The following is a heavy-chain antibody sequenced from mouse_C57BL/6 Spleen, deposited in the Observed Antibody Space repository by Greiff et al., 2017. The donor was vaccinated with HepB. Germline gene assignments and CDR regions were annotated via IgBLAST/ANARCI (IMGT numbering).Heavy chain of an antibody. CDR3: ARPDGDYDY. CDR2: FYPGSGST. V-gene: IGHV1-55*01. D-gene: IGHD2-13*01. Sequence: QVQLQQPGAELVKPGASVKMSCKAPGYTFTSYWLTWVKQRPGQGLEWFGDFYPGSGSTNYNEKFKSKATLTVDTSASTANMPLSSLTSEDSAVYYCARPDGDYDYWGQGTTRTVSS. CDR1: GYTFTSYW. J-gene: IGHJ2*01.